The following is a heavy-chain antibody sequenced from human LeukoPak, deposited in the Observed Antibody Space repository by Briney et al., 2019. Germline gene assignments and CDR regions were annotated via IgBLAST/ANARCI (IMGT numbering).Heavy chain of an antibody. V-gene: IGHV4-61*02. D-gene: IGHD1-1*01. CDR1: GGSISRSSNY. CDR3: ARESNSPRAKYFHL. Sequence: PSETLSLTCSVSGGSISRSSNYWSWIRQPAGKGLEWIGRIDTSGRTNYDFSLRGRVAISVDTSKNQFSLRLTSVTAADTAVYYCARESNSPRAKYFHLWGQGTLVTVSS. CDR2: IDTSGRT. J-gene: IGHJ1*01.